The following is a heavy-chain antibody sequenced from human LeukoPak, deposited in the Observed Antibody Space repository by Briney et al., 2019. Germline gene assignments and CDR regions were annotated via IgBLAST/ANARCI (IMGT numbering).Heavy chain of an antibody. D-gene: IGHD2-2*01. J-gene: IGHJ6*02. CDR2: FIPILGTA. Sequence: SVKVSCKSSGGTFRSYGLSWVRQAPGQGLEWMGGFIPILGTAKYAQKLQGRVTITADESTSTGYMELSSLRYEDTAVYYCARGLYCSSSTSCYDYGMDVWGQGTTVTVSS. CDR1: GGTFRSYG. V-gene: IGHV1-69*13. CDR3: ARGLYCSSSTSCYDYGMDV.